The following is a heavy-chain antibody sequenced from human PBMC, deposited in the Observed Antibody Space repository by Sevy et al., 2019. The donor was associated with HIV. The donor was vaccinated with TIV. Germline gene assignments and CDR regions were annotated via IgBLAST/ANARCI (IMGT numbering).Heavy chain of an antibody. CDR3: AREGVVVVTAMGYYGMDV. V-gene: IGHV3-9*01. J-gene: IGHJ6*02. CDR2: INWNSGNI. CDR1: GFTFDEYG. D-gene: IGHD2-21*02. Sequence: GGSLRLSCAASGFTFDEYGMHWVRQAPGKGLEWVSGINWNSGNIGYADSVKGRFTISRDNAKNSLYLQMNSLRAEDTAVYYCAREGVVVVTAMGYYGMDVWGQGTTVTVSS.